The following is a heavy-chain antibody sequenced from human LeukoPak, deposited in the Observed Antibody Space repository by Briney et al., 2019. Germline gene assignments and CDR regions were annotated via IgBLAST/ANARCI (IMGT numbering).Heavy chain of an antibody. J-gene: IGHJ6*02. Sequence: ASVKVSCKASGYTFTGYYIHWVRQAPGQGLEWMGWINPNSGGTNYAQKFQGRVTMTRDTPISTAYMELSRLRSDDTAVYYCARDRVVVVPAAMLYYCGMDVWGQGTTVTVSS. D-gene: IGHD2-2*01. CDR2: INPNSGGT. CDR1: GYTFTGYY. CDR3: ARDRVVVVPAAMLYYCGMDV. V-gene: IGHV1-2*02.